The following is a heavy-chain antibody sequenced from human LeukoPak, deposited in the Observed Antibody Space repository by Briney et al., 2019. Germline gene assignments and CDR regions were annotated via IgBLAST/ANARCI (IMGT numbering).Heavy chain of an antibody. V-gene: IGHV3-23*01. J-gene: IGHJ4*02. CDR2: ISGSGGST. D-gene: IGHD6-19*01. CDR3: AKGYFGYSSGWYGDY. CDR1: GFTFSSYA. Sequence: PGGSLRLSCAASGFTFSSYAMSWVRQAPGKGLEWVSAISGSGGSTYYADSVKGRFTISRDNSKNTLYLQMNSLRAEDTAVYYCAKGYFGYSSGWYGDYWGQGTLVTVSS.